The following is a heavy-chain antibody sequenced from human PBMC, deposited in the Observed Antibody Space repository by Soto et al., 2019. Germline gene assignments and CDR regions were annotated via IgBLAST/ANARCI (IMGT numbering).Heavy chain of an antibody. J-gene: IGHJ3*02. CDR1: CGSSISGGYY. D-gene: IGHD3-16*01. CDR3: ARVTEGGNDAFDI. CDR2: IYYSGST. V-gene: IGHV4-31*03. Sequence: SETLSLTCTFSCGSSISGGYYWSWIRQHPGKGLEWIGYIYYSGSTYYNPSLKSRVTISVDTSKNQFSLKLSSVTAADTAVYYCARVTEGGNDAFDIWGQGTMVTVSS.